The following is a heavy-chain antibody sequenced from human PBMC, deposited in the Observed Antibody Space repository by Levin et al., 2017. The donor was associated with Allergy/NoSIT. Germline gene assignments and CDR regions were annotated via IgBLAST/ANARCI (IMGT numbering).Heavy chain of an antibody. CDR1: GFTFSSYA. V-gene: IGHV3-23*01. D-gene: IGHD5-18*01. CDR3: AKGDGSRGYSYGRFDY. J-gene: IGHJ4*02. CDR2: ISGSGGST. Sequence: GGSLRLSCAASGFTFSSYAMSWVRQAPGKGLEWVSAISGSGGSTYYADSVKGRFTISRDNSKNTLYLQMNSLRAEDTAVYYCAKGDGSRGYSYGRFDYWGQGTLVTVSS.